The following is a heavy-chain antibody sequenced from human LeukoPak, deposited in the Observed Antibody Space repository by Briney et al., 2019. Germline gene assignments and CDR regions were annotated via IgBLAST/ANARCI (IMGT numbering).Heavy chain of an antibody. CDR1: GFTFSSYA. D-gene: IGHD3-22*01. V-gene: IGHV3-23*01. CDR2: ISGSGGST. J-gene: IGHJ4*02. CDR3: AKGGVITTSPRFGY. Sequence: GGSLRLSCAASGFTFSSYAMCWVRQAPGKGLEWVSAISGSGGSTYYADSVKGRFTISRDNSKNTLYLQMNSLRAEDTAVYYCAKGGVITTSPRFGYWGQGTLVTVSS.